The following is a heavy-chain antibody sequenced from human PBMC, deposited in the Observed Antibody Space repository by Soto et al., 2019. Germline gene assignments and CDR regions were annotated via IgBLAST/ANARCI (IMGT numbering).Heavy chain of an antibody. CDR1: GYDFNTNW. D-gene: IGHD3-3*01. V-gene: IGHV5-51*01. CDR2: MYPGDSDT. J-gene: IGHJ4*02. CDR3: ARLPRDCNKTSCYYADH. Sequence: PGESLKISRRGSGYDFNTNWFGWVRQLPGRGLEWVGIMYPGDSDTRYNPSLQGHVTLSVDVTVSTAFLQWRSLETSDTGMYFCARLPRDCNKTSCYYADHWGQGTQVTVSS.